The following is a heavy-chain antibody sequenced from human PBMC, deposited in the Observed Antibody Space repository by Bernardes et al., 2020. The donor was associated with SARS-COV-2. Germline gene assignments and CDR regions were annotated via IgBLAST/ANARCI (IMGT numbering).Heavy chain of an antibody. CDR1: GYNFISYA. CDR3: ARPRLEPTYGDYVCLDF. CDR2: VNARNGNT. V-gene: IGHV1-3*01. D-gene: IGHD4-17*01. Sequence: ASVKVSCKASGYNFISYAMYWVRQAPGQGLEWMGWVNARNGNTNYSQKFQGRLTLTRDAYADIVYLELTSLTPEDTAVYYCARPRLEPTYGDYVCLDFWGQGTLVTVSS. J-gene: IGHJ4*02.